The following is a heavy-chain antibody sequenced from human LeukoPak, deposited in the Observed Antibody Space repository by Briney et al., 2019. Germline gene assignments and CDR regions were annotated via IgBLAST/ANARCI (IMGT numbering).Heavy chain of an antibody. Sequence: ASVKVSCKASGYTFTGYYIHWVRQAPGQGLEWMGWINPNSGGTNYAQKFQGRVTMTRDTSISTAYMELSRLRSDDTAVYYCARDLTSRYYYGSGSYFQYYFDYWGQGTLVTVSS. CDR3: ARDLTSRYYYGSGSYFQYYFDY. CDR2: INPNSGGT. J-gene: IGHJ4*02. CDR1: GYTFTGYY. D-gene: IGHD3-10*01. V-gene: IGHV1-2*02.